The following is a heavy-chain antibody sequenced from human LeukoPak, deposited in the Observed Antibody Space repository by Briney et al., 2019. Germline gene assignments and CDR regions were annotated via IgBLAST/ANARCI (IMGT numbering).Heavy chain of an antibody. J-gene: IGHJ6*04. Sequence: GSLRLSCAASGFTFSSYWMHWVRQAPGKGLEWIGEINHRGNTNYNPSLKSRVTISVDTSKNQFSLKLSSVTAADTAVYYCARGRVTYYDFWSGPLVGVWGKGTTVTVSS. CDR1: GFTFSSYW. V-gene: IGHV4-34*01. CDR3: ARGRVTYYDFWSGPLVGV. CDR2: INHRGNT. D-gene: IGHD3-3*01.